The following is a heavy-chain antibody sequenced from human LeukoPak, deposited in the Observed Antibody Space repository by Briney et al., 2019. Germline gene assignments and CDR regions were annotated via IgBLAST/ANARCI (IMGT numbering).Heavy chain of an antibody. J-gene: IGHJ4*02. Sequence: GGSLRLSCAASGFTFSSYSMSWVRQAPGKGLDWVANINQDGSERYYVDSVKGRFTISRDNSKNTLYLQMNSLRAEDTAVYYCARDHPHDYGDFYFDYWGQGTLVTVSS. CDR2: INQDGSER. D-gene: IGHD4-17*01. V-gene: IGHV3-7*01. CDR1: GFTFSSYS. CDR3: ARDHPHDYGDFYFDY.